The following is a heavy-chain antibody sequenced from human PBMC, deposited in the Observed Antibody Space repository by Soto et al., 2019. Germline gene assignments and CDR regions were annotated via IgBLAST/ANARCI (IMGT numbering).Heavy chain of an antibody. D-gene: IGHD6-6*01. CDR1: GGSFSGYY. CDR3: ARGPPVWSSSRANWFDP. Sequence: PSETLSLTCAVYGGSFSGYYWSWIRQPPGKGLEWIGEINHSGSTNYNPSLKSRVTISVDTSKNQFSLKLSSVTAADTAVYYCARGPPVWSSSRANWFDPWGQGTLVTVSS. V-gene: IGHV4-34*01. J-gene: IGHJ5*02. CDR2: INHSGST.